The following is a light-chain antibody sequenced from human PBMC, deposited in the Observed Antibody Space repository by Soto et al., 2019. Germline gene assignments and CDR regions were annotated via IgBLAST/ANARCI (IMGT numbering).Light chain of an antibody. V-gene: IGKV3-15*01. CDR1: QSISDN. J-gene: IGKJ1*01. CDR3: QQSNNWTRT. Sequence: DIVMPPSLDTLAVSPGEGSTLSCRARQSISDNLAGYQQKPGQAPRHLMYVAFTRASGFPARFSGSGSGTEVTLTISSLQSEDVAIYYCQQSNNWTRTFGQGTKGEIK. CDR2: VAF.